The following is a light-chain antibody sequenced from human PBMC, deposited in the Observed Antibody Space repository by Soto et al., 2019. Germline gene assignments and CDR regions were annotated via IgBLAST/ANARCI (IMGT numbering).Light chain of an antibody. CDR3: QQYSTWPPWT. V-gene: IGKV3-15*01. Sequence: EIVMTQSPATLSVSPGERATLSCRASQSVSSNLAWYQQKPGQAPRLLIYGASTRATGIPARFSGSGSGKEFTLTIRSLESEDFAVYYCQQYSTWPPWTFDQGTKVEIK. CDR1: QSVSSN. J-gene: IGKJ1*01. CDR2: GAS.